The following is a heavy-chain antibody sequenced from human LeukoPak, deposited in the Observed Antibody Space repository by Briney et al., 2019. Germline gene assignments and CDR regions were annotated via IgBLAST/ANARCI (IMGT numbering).Heavy chain of an antibody. CDR3: ARDPTGYYYGMDV. V-gene: IGHV3-74*01. CDR1: GFTFSAYW. J-gene: IGHJ6*02. Sequence: GRSLRLSCTASGFTFSAYWMHWVRQAPGKGLVWVSRIDSDGTVISYADSVKGRFTISRDNAKNSLYLQMNSLRAEDTAVYYCARDPTGYYYGMDVWGQGTPVTVSS. CDR2: IDSDGTVI. D-gene: IGHD3-9*01.